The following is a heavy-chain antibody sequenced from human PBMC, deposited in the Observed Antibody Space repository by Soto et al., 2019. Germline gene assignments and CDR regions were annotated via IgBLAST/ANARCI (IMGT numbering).Heavy chain of an antibody. J-gene: IGHJ6*02. CDR2: ISSSSSYI. V-gene: IGHV3-21*01. CDR3: ARFLSDYYGSGSSFYGMDV. D-gene: IGHD3-10*01. CDR1: GFTFSSYS. Sequence: GESLKISCAASGFTFSSYSMNWVRQAPGKGLEWVSSISSSSSYIYYADSVKGRFTISRDNAKNSLYLQMNSLRAEDTAVYYCARFLSDYYGSGSSFYGMDVWGQGTTVTVSS.